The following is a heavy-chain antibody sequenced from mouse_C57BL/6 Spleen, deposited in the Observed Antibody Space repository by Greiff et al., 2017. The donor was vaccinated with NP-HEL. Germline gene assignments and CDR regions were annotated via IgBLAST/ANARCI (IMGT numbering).Heavy chain of an antibody. CDR2: IYPRSGNT. D-gene: IGHD2-1*01. CDR3: ARRGNQYYFDY. V-gene: IGHV1-81*01. CDR1: GYTFTSYG. Sequence: QVQLKESGAELARPGASVKLSCKASGYTFTSYGISWVKQRTGQGLEWIGEIYPRSGNTYYNEKFKGKATLTADKSSSTAYMELRSLTSEDSAVYFCARRGNQYYFDYWGQGTTLTVSS. J-gene: IGHJ2*01.